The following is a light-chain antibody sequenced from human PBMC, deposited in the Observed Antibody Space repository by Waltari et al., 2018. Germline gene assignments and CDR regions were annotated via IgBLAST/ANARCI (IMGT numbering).Light chain of an antibody. J-gene: IGLJ1*01. V-gene: IGLV2-14*03. CDR1: RRAIGGYNA. Sequence: QSALTQPASVSGSPGQSFALSCPGTRRAIGGYNAVSWYQQHPGKAPKLIIYDVVSRPSGVPDRFSGSKSGNTASLVISGLQADDEADYYCSSYTSNINYVFGTGTKVTVL. CDR3: SSYTSNINYV. CDR2: DVV.